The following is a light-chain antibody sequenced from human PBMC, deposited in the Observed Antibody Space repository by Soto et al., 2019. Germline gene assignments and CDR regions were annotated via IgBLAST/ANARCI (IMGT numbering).Light chain of an antibody. Sequence: DIQMTQSPSTLSASVGGRVTITCRASQSIDRWLAWYQQKPGKAPNLLVYKASSLESGVPSRFSGSGFGTEFTLTITSLQPYDFATDYCQQYNSFPYSFGQGTRLEIK. CDR2: KAS. CDR1: QSIDRW. CDR3: QQYNSFPYS. J-gene: IGKJ2*03. V-gene: IGKV1-5*03.